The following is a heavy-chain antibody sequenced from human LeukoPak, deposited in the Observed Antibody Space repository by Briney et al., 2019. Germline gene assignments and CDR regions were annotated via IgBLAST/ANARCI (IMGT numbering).Heavy chain of an antibody. J-gene: IGHJ4*02. D-gene: IGHD6-19*01. CDR2: ISYDGSNK. CDR3: EGSGWYRHAYFDY. Sequence: GGSLRLSCAASGFTFSSYAMHWVRQAPGKGLEWVAVISYDGSNKYYAESVKGRFTISRDNSKNTLYLQMNSLRAEDTAVYYCEGSGWYRHAYFDYWGQGTLVTVSS. V-gene: IGHV3-30-3*01. CDR1: GFTFSSYA.